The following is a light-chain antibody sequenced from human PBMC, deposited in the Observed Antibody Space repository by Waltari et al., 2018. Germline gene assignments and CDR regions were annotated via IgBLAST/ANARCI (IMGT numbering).Light chain of an antibody. J-gene: IGKJ1*01. V-gene: IGKV1-39*01. CDR2: AAS. Sequence: DIQMTQSPSSLSASVGDRVTITCRASQSVSNILNWFQQKPGKAPKLLIYAASSLQSGVPSRFSGSGSGTDFTLTISSLQLEDFATYYCQQSYTTPPTFGQGP. CDR1: QSVSNI. CDR3: QQSYTTPPT.